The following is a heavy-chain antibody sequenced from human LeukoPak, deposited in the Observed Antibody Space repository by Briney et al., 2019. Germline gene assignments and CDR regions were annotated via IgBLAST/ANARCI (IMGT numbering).Heavy chain of an antibody. D-gene: IGHD3-22*01. CDR1: GFTFSLYN. J-gene: IGHJ4*02. CDR3: ARDKSPFASSGPWYFDY. V-gene: IGHV3-30*04. Sequence: GGSLRLSCAGSGFTFSLYNMHWVRQAPGKGLEWVALISFGGSPKYYADSVKGRFTISRDNSKNTLYLQMNSLRAEDTAVYYCARDKSPFASSGPWYFDYWGQGTLVTVSS. CDR2: ISFGGSPK.